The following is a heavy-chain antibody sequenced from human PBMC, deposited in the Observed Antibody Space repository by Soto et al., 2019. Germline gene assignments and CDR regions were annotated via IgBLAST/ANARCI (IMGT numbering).Heavy chain of an antibody. Sequence: GSLRLSCAASGFTFSSYAMSWVRQAPGKGLEWVSAISGSGGSTYYADSVKGRFTISRDNSKNTLYLQMNSLRAEDTAVYYCAKDLGYSSSSGDFDYWGQGTLVTVSS. CDR1: GFTFSSYA. CDR3: AKDLGYSSSSGDFDY. CDR2: ISGSGGST. J-gene: IGHJ4*02. D-gene: IGHD6-6*01. V-gene: IGHV3-23*01.